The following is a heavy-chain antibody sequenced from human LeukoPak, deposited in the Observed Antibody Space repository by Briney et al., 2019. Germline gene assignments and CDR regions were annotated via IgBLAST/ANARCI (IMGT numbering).Heavy chain of an antibody. CDR2: INPNSGGT. V-gene: IGHV1-2*02. CDR3: AREFQLSYAFDI. J-gene: IGHJ3*02. Sequence: MGWINPNSGGTNYAQKFQGRVTMTRDTSISTAYMELSRLRSDDTAVYYCAREFQLSYAFDIWGQGTMVTVSS. D-gene: IGHD2/OR15-2a*01.